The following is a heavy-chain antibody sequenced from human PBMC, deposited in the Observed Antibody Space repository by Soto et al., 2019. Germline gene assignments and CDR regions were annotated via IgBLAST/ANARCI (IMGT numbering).Heavy chain of an antibody. CDR2: ISSSSSYI. D-gene: IGHD6-6*01. V-gene: IGHV3-21*01. Sequence: PGGSLRLSCASSGFTFSSYSMNWVRQAPGKGLEWVSSISSSSSYIYYADSVKGRFTISRDNAKNSLYLQMNSLRAEDTAVYYCARGRIAARHFDYWGQGTLVTVSS. CDR1: GFTFSSYS. J-gene: IGHJ4*02. CDR3: ARGRIAARHFDY.